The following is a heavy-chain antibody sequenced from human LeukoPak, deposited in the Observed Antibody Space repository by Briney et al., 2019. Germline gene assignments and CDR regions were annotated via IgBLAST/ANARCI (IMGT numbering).Heavy chain of an antibody. Sequence: ASVKVSCKASGFTFTSSAMQWVRQARGQRLEWIGWIVVGSGNTNYAQKFQERVTITRDMSTSTAYMELSSLRSEDTAVYYCARDSGYDSRYDAFDIWGQGTMVTVSS. D-gene: IGHD5-12*01. CDR1: GFTFTSSA. J-gene: IGHJ3*02. CDR3: ARDSGYDSRYDAFDI. CDR2: IVVGSGNT. V-gene: IGHV1-58*02.